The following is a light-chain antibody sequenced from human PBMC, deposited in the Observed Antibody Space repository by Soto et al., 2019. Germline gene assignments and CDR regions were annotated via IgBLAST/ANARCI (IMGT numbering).Light chain of an antibody. V-gene: IGKV3-15*01. CDR1: QGISGT. J-gene: IGKJ1*01. Sequence: EIVMTQCPATLSVSPGGRATLSGRAGQGISGTLDWYQPKHGPAHTLPIYGAYTTATSFQARFSGSGSGTDFTLTISSLQSEDFAVYYCQQYNNWPWTFGQGTKVDIK. CDR3: QQYNNWPWT. CDR2: GAY.